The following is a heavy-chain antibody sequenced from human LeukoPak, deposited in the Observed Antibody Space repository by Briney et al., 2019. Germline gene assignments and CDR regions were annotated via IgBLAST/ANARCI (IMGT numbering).Heavy chain of an antibody. CDR1: GFTFSSYA. V-gene: IGHV3-23*01. J-gene: IGHJ4*02. CDR3: AKAPYYGSGSSFYYFDY. CDR2: ISGSGGST. Sequence: GGSLRLSCAASGFTFSSYAMSWVRQAPGKVLEWVSAISGSGGSTYYADSVKGRFTISRDNSKNTLYLQMNSLRAEDTAVYYCAKAPYYGSGSSFYYFDYWGQGTLVTVSS. D-gene: IGHD3-10*01.